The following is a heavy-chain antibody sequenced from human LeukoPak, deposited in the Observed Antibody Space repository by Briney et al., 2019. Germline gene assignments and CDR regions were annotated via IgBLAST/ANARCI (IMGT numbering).Heavy chain of an antibody. V-gene: IGHV3-7*01. CDR1: GFTFSSCW. J-gene: IGHJ4*02. D-gene: IGHD2-2*01. CDR2: IKQDGSEK. Sequence: SGGSLRLSCAASGFTFSSCWMSWVRQAPGKGLEWVANIKQDGSEKYYVDSVKGRFTISRDNAKNSLYLQMNSLRAEDTAVYYCARVCGPGYFDYWGQGTLVTVSS. CDR3: ARVCGPGYFDY.